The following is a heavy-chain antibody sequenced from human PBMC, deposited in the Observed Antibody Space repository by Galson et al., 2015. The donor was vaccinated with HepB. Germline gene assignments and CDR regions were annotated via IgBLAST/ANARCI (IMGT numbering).Heavy chain of an antibody. CDR3: AKDWSVAPKVGY. J-gene: IGHJ4*02. Sequence: SLRLSCAASGFTFSSYGMHWVRQAPGKGLEWVAFIRYDGSNKYYADSVKGRFTISRDNSKNTLYLQMNSLRAEDTAVYYCAKDWSVAPKVGYWGQGTLVTVSS. CDR1: GFTFSSYG. D-gene: IGHD4-23*01. CDR2: IRYDGSNK. V-gene: IGHV3-30*02.